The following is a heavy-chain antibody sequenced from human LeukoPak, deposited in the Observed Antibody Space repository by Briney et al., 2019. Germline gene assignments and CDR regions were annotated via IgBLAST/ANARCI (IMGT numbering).Heavy chain of an antibody. CDR2: IYYSGST. CDR3: ARLPTDYDYVWGSSY. CDR1: GGSISSYY. Sequence: RPSETLSLTCTVSGGSISSYYWSWIRQPPGKGLEWIGYIYYSGSTNYNPSLKSRVTISVDASKNQFSLTLSSVTAADTAVYYCARLPTDYDYVWGSSYWGQGTLVTVSS. J-gene: IGHJ4*02. V-gene: IGHV4-59*12. D-gene: IGHD3-16*01.